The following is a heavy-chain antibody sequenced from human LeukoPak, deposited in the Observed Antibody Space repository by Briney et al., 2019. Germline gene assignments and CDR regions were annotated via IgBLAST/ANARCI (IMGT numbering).Heavy chain of an antibody. D-gene: IGHD3-22*01. J-gene: IGHJ4*02. CDR1: GFTFSSYG. CDR3: AKDRPRYYDSSGYPEYFDY. CDR2: IRYDGSNK. Sequence: GGSLRLSCAASGFTFSSYGMHWVRQAPGKGLEWVAFIRYDGSNKYYADSVKGRFTISRDNSKNTLYLQMNSLRAEDTAVYYCAKDRPRYYDSSGYPEYFDYWGQGTPVTVSS. V-gene: IGHV3-30*02.